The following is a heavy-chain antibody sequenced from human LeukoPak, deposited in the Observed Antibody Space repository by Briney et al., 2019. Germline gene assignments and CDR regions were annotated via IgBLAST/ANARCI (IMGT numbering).Heavy chain of an antibody. CDR1: GFTFSSYW. CDR2: IKQDGSEK. Sequence: PGGSLRLSCAASGFTFSSYWMSWVRQAPGKGLEGVANIKQDGSEKYYVDSVKGRFTISRDNAKNSLYLQMNSLRAEDTAVYYCARDYYDSSGYSRGAYNWFDPWGQGTLVTVSS. D-gene: IGHD3-22*01. CDR3: ARDYYDSSGYSRGAYNWFDP. V-gene: IGHV3-7*01. J-gene: IGHJ5*02.